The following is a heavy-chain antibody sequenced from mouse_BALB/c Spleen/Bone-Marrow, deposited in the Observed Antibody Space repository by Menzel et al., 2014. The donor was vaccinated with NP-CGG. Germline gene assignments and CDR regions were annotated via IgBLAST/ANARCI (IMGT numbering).Heavy chain of an antibody. CDR1: GYTFTSYY. CDR2: INPSNGGT. V-gene: IGHV1S81*02. J-gene: IGHJ2*01. CDR3: TRRLFDY. Sequence: SGAELVKPGASVKLSCKASGYTFTSYYMYWVKQRPGQGLEWIGGINPSNGGTNFNEKFKSKATLTVDKSSSTAYMQLGSLTSEDSAVYYCTRRLFDYWGQGTTLTVSS. D-gene: IGHD1-2*01.